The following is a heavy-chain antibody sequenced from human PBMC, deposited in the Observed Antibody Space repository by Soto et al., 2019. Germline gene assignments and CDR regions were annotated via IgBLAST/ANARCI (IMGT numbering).Heavy chain of an antibody. D-gene: IGHD2-15*01. CDR3: ARHTPAISISDH. J-gene: IGHJ4*02. Sequence: SETLSLTCTASGGSMSTYYWNWIRQPPGKGLEWIGSIYYSGSTYYNPSLKSRVTISVDTSKNQFSLKLSSVTAADTAVYYCARHTPAISISDHWGQGTLVTVSS. CDR1: GGSMSTYY. CDR2: IYYSGST. V-gene: IGHV4-39*01.